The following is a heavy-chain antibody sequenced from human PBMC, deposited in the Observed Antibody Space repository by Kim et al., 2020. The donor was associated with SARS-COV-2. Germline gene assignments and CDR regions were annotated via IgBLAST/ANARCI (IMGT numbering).Heavy chain of an antibody. CDR3: ARAGGVIAPDYYYYYGMDV. J-gene: IGHJ6*02. D-gene: IGHD3-16*02. CDR2: IKQDGSEK. CDR1: GFTFSSYW. Sequence: GGSLRLSCAASGFTFSSYWMSWVRQAPGKGLEWVANIKQDGSEKYYVDSVKGRFTISRDNAKNSLYLQMNSLRAEDTAVYYCARAGGVIAPDYYYYYGMDVWGQGTTVTVSS. V-gene: IGHV3-7*01.